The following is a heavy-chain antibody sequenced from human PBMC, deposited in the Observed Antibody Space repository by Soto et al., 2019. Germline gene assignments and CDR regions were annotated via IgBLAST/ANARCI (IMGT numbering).Heavy chain of an antibody. CDR1: GYTFTDYY. CDR2: MNPKSGGA. V-gene: IGHV1-2*02. D-gene: IGHD2-15*01. J-gene: IGHJ3*02. CDR3: TRENIENSAGLYGAFDI. Sequence: ASVKVSCKTSGYTFTDYYTHWVRQAPGQGLEWMGWMNPKSGGAYFAQKFQGRVTLTRDTSIGTAYIEVNSLTSDDTAVYFCTRENIENSAGLYGAFDIWGQRTTVTVSS.